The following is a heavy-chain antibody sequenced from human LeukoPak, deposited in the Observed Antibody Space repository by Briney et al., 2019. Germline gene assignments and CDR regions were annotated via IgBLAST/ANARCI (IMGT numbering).Heavy chain of an antibody. Sequence: PSETLSLTCIVPGDSISRNTYHWGWVRQPPGKGLEWIGTIYYSGSIYYNQSLRGRVALSVDTSKNQFSLKLSSVTAADTAVYYCARDRRDILTGYPGWYFDLWGRGTLVTVSS. D-gene: IGHD3-9*01. CDR1: GDSISRNTYH. J-gene: IGHJ2*01. CDR3: ARDRRDILTGYPGWYFDL. CDR2: IYYSGSI. V-gene: IGHV4-39*02.